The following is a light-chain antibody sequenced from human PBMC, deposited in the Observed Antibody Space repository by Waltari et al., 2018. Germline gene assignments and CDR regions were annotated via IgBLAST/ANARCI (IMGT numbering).Light chain of an antibody. Sequence: QPALTQPASVSGSPGQSITISCTGTSTDIGTYNFVSWYRQDPGQAPKLLIYYVRRPSGLSLRFSGAESGATASLTISGLQAADESYYYCSSYTSRVTLIFGGGTRVTVL. J-gene: IGLJ2*01. CDR3: SSYTSRVTLI. CDR1: STDIGTYNF. V-gene: IGLV2-14*01. CDR2: YVR.